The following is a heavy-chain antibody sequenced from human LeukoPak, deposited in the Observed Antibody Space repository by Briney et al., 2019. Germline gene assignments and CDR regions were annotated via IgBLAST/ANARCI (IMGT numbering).Heavy chain of an antibody. CDR3: ARAPLFSYESSFYPPRNPFNY. J-gene: IGHJ4*02. D-gene: IGHD3-22*01. Sequence: SVKVSCKASGGTFSSYAISWVRQAPGQGLEWMGGIIPIFGTANYAQKFQGRVTITADKSTSTAYMELSSLRSEDTAVYYCARAPLFSYESSFYPPRNPFNYWAREP. CDR2: IIPIFGTA. CDR1: GGTFSSYA. V-gene: IGHV1-69*06.